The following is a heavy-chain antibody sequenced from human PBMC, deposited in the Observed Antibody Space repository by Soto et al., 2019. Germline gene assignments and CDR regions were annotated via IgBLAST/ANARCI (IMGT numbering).Heavy chain of an antibody. Sequence: EVQLVESGGGLVQPGESLRLSCAASGFTFDYYWMHWVRQAPGKGLVWVSRVHSDGTTTTYADSVKGRFTISRDNARNTVSLQMSNLRAEDTAIYYCARGDRGGFDLWGHGTVVTVSS. CDR1: GFTFDYYW. J-gene: IGHJ3*01. D-gene: IGHD3-10*01. CDR2: VHSDGTTT. CDR3: ARGDRGGFDL. V-gene: IGHV3-74*01.